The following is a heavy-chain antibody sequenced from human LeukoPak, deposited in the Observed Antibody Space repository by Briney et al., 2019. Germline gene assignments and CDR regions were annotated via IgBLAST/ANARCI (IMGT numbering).Heavy chain of an antibody. CDR3: AKGAYSHYYMDV. Sequence: GGSLRLSCAASGFTFDDYAMHWVRQAPGKGLEWVSGISWNSGSIGYADSVKGRFTISRDNAKNSLYLRMNSLRAEDTALYYCAKGAYSHYYMDVWGKGTTVTVSS. J-gene: IGHJ6*03. CDR1: GFTFDDYA. V-gene: IGHV3-9*01. D-gene: IGHD6-13*01. CDR2: ISWNSGSI.